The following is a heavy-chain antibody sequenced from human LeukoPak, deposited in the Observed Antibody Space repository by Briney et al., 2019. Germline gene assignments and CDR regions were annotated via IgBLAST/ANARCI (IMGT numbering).Heavy chain of an antibody. V-gene: IGHV4-59*01. J-gene: IGHJ4*02. CDR3: AREFDY. CDR1: GGSISGYY. Sequence: PSETLSLTCTVSGGSISGYYWSWIRQPPGKGLEWIGYIYYSGSTNYNPSLKSRVTISVDTSKNQFSLKLSSVTAADTAVYYCAREFDYWGQGTRVTVSS. CDR2: IYYSGST.